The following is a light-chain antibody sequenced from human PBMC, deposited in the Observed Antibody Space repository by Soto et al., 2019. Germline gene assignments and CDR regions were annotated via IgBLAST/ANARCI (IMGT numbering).Light chain of an antibody. V-gene: IGLV2-14*01. CDR3: SSYTSSSTRV. CDR2: DVS. J-gene: IGLJ2*01. Sequence: QSALTQPASVSGSPGQSITISCTGTSSDVGGYNYVSWYQQHPGKAPKLMIYDVSNRPSGVSNRFSGSKSDNTASLTISGLQAGDEADYYCSSYTSSSTRVFGGGTKLTVL. CDR1: SSDVGGYNY.